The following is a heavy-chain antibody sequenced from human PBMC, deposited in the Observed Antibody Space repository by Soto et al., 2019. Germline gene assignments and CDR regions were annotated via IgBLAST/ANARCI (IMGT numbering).Heavy chain of an antibody. D-gene: IGHD6-19*01. CDR1: GYTFTSYA. V-gene: IGHV1-3*01. CDR2: INAGNGNT. J-gene: IGHJ4*02. Sequence: ASVKVSCKASGYTFTSYAMHWVRQAPGQRLEWMGWINAGNGNTKYSQKFQGRFTISRDISKNRLFLQMNSLRAEDTAVYYCAREGEGQWLAAFDFWGQGTQVTVSS. CDR3: AREGEGQWLAAFDF.